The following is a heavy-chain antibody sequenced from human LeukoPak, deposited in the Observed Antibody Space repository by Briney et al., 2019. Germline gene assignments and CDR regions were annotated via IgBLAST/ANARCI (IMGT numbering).Heavy chain of an antibody. CDR1: GYTFTSYG. CDR2: ISAYNGNT. Sequence: ASVKVSCKASGYTFTSYGISWVRQAPGRGLEWMGWISAYNGNTNYAQKLQGRVTMTTDTSTSTAYMELRSLRSDDTAVYYCAREYYDFWSGYYTGPGYFDYWGQGTLVTVSS. D-gene: IGHD3-3*01. J-gene: IGHJ4*02. V-gene: IGHV1-18*01. CDR3: AREYYDFWSGYYTGPGYFDY.